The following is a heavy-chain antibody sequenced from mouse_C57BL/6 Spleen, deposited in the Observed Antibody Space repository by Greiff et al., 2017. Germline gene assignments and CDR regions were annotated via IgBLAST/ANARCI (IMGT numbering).Heavy chain of an antibody. CDR3: TVNWDFDY. V-gene: IGHV6-3*01. J-gene: IGHJ2*01. CDR2: IRLKSDNYAT. Sequence: EVQLQQSGGGLVQPGGSMKLSCVASGFTFSNYWMNWVRQSPEKGLEWVAQIRLKSDNYATHYAESVKGRFTISRDDSKSSVYLQMNNLRAEDTGIYYCTVNWDFDYWGQGTTLTVSS. D-gene: IGHD4-1*01. CDR1: GFTFSNYW.